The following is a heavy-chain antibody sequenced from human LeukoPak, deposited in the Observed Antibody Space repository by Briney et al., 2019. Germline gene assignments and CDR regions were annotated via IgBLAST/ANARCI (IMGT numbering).Heavy chain of an antibody. CDR1: GFTLSSYA. CDR2: IHWNGANT. D-gene: IGHD1-1*01. Sequence: PGGSLRLSCAASGFTLSSYAMSWVRQPPGKGLEWVSNIHWNGANTYYADSVKGRFTISRDNAKNTLYLQMNSLRAEDTALYYCAKDASSGTYFDYWGQGTLVTVSS. J-gene: IGHJ4*02. V-gene: IGHV3-23*01. CDR3: AKDASSGTYFDY.